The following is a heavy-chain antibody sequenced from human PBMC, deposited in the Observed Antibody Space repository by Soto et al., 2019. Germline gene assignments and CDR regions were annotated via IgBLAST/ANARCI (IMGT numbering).Heavy chain of an antibody. V-gene: IGHV1-69*12. D-gene: IGHD3-22*01. CDR1: EGTLKSYA. CDR3: TRCGIRYHSIGYYLGIDGMDV. Sequence: QVQLVQSGAEGKKPESSVRVSCKASEGTLKSYAITWVRRAPGQGLRWMGGPIPMFGTTNYAEKFQGRVTIIADESTNTAYMELSSLRSEDTAVYYCTRCGIRYHSIGYYLGIDGMDVWGQGTTVIVSS. J-gene: IGHJ6*02. CDR2: PIPMFGTT.